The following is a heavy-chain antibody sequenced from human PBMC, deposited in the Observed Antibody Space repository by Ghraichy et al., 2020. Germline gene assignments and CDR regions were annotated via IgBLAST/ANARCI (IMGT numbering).Heavy chain of an antibody. J-gene: IGHJ4*02. CDR3: ARVLDPSGSDDY. D-gene: IGHD1-26*01. CDR2: ISSSSSYI. CDR1: GFTFSSYS. Sequence: GGSLRLSCAASGFTFSSYSMNWVRQAPGKGLEWVSSISSSSSYIYYADSVKGRFTISRDNAKNSLYLQMNSLRAEDTAVYYCARVLDPSGSDDYWGQGTLVTVSS. V-gene: IGHV3-21*01.